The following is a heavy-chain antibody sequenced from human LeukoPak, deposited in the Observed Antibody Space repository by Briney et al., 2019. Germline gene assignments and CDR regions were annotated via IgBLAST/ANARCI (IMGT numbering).Heavy chain of an antibody. CDR2: VYTSGTT. V-gene: IGHV4-4*07. CDR3: ARGCSDSSCYSRWYFDL. D-gene: IGHD2-15*01. J-gene: IGHJ2*01. CDR1: GGSTSSYF. Sequence: SETLSLTXTVSGGSTSSYFWNWIRQPAGKGLEWIGRVYTSGTTNYNPSLKSRVTMSVDTSKNQFSLKLNSMTAADTAVYYCARGCSDSSCYSRWYFDLWGRGTLVTVSS.